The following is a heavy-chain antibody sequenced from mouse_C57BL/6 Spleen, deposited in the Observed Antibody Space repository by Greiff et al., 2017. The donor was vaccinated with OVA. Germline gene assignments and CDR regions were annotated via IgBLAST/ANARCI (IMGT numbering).Heavy chain of an antibody. D-gene: IGHD2-1*01. V-gene: IGHV1-18*01. Sequence: EVQLQQSGPELVKPGASVKIPCKASGYTFTDYNMDWVTQSHGKSLEWIGDINPNNGGTIYNQKFKGKATLTVDKSYSTAYMELRSLTSEDTAVYYYARVHYGYYGYAMDYWGQGTSVTVSS. CDR2: INPNNGGT. J-gene: IGHJ4*01. CDR1: GYTFTDYN. CDR3: ARVHYGYYGYAMDY.